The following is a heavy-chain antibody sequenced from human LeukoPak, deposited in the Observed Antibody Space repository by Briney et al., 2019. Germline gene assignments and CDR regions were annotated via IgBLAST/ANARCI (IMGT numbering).Heavy chain of an antibody. CDR2: ITGRGRST. CDR3: ARDGDGYNQYYFDY. V-gene: IGHV3-21*01. CDR1: GFPFSSYN. J-gene: IGHJ4*02. Sequence: KTGGSLRLSCAASGFPFSSYNMNWVRRAPGKGLEWVSAITGRGRSTYYADSVKGRFTISRDSAKNSVYLQMNSLRAEDTAIYYCARDGDGYNQYYFDYWGQGTLVTVSS. D-gene: IGHD5-24*01.